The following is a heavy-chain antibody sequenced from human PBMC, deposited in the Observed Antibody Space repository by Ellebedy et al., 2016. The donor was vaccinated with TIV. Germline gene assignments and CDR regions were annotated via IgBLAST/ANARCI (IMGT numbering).Heavy chain of an antibody. J-gene: IGHJ4*02. D-gene: IGHD6-19*01. Sequence: GGSLRLXXAASGFTFSGYWLSWVRQAPGKGLEWVANIKQDGSEKYYVDSVKGRFTISRDNAKKSLYLQMNSLRAEDTAVYYCATSFSVAEDLFDYWGQGTLVTVSS. CDR1: GFTFSGYW. CDR3: ATSFSVAEDLFDY. V-gene: IGHV3-7*01. CDR2: IKQDGSEK.